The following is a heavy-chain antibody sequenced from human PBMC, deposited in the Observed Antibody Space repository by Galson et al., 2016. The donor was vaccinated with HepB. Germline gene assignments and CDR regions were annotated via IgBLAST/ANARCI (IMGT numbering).Heavy chain of an antibody. D-gene: IGHD3/OR15-3a*01. V-gene: IGHV4-39*01. Sequence: ETLSLTCTVSGGSISSSSYYWGWIRQPPGKGLEWIGSIYYSGTTYYNPSLQSRVTISVDTSNNQFHLKLSSVTAADTAVYICARQQRDGLVNFWGQGTMVAISS. J-gene: IGHJ3*01. CDR2: IYYSGTT. CDR3: ARQQRDGLVNF. CDR1: GGSISSSSYY.